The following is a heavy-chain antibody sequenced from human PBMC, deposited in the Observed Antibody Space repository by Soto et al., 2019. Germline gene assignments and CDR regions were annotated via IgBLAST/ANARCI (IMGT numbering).Heavy chain of an antibody. D-gene: IGHD6-13*01. CDR1: GGSISSYY. V-gene: IGHV4-59*01. Sequence: PSETLSLTCTVSGGSISSYYWSWIRQPPGKGLEWIGYIYYSGSTNYNPSLKSRVTISVDTSKNQFSLKPSSVTAAGTAVYYCARDGAAAGYYYYGMDVWGQGTTVTVSS. J-gene: IGHJ6*02. CDR2: IYYSGST. CDR3: ARDGAAAGYYYYGMDV.